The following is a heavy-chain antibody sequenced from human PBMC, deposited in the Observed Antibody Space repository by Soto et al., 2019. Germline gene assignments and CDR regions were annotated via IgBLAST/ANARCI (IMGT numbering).Heavy chain of an antibody. CDR3: ARVPLGQWLPKDY. J-gene: IGHJ4*02. CDR2: INAGNGNT. Sequence: ASVMVSCKASGYTFTSYAMHWVRQAPGQRLEWMGWINAGNGNTKYSQKFQGRVTITRDTSASTAYMELSSLRSEDTAVYYCARVPLGQWLPKDYWGQGTLVTVS. V-gene: IGHV1-3*01. CDR1: GYTFTSYA. D-gene: IGHD6-19*01.